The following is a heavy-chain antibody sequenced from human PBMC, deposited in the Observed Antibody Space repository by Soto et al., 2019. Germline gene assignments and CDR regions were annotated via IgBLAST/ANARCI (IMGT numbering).Heavy chain of an antibody. CDR3: SRERGCGRGCYSYFDY. CDR2: ISYDGSNK. V-gene: IGHV3-30-3*01. CDR1: GFTFSSTP. D-gene: IGHD2-21*02. J-gene: IGHJ4*02. Sequence: QVQVVESGGGVVQPGTSLRLSCAATGFTFSSTPMYWVRQAPGKGLEWVAAISYDGSNKYYADSVKGRFTISRDNSKNTLYLQMNGLRGEDTAVYYCSRERGCGRGCYSYFDYWGQGTLVTVSS.